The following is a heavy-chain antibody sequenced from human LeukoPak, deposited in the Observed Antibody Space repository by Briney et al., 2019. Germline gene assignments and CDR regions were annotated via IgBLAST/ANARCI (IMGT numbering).Heavy chain of an antibody. CDR3: ARGSTYYRGSGAYTYFDF. CDR2: VYTTGTT. V-gene: IGHV4-61*02. J-gene: IGHJ4*02. CDR1: GASISSSFFY. Sequence: SETLSLTCTVSGASISSSFFYWNWIRQSAGKGLEWIGRVYTTGTTNYNPSLTSRVTISVDTSKNQFSLKLNSVTATDTAVYYCARGSTYYRGSGAYTYFDFWGQGTLVTVSS. D-gene: IGHD3-10*01.